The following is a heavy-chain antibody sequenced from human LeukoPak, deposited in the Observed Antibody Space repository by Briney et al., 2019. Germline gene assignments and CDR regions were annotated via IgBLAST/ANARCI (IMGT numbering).Heavy chain of an antibody. V-gene: IGHV4-59*01. D-gene: IGHD2-15*01. CDR1: GGSISSYY. J-gene: IGHJ5*01. CDR3: ARGSPVPDS. Sequence: SETLSLTCSVSGGSISSYYWSWSRLPPGKGLEWIGYAHFSRTTDYNPSLRSRVSISLDTSKSQLSLNLTSLTAADTAVYYCARGSPVPDSWGHGIMVTVSS. CDR2: AHFSRTT.